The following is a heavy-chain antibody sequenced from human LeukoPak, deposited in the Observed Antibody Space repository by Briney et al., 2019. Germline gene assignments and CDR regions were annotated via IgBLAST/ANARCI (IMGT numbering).Heavy chain of an antibody. D-gene: IGHD5-24*01. CDR1: GGSISSSGYY. Sequence: SETLSLTCTVSGGSISSSGYYWGWIRQPPGKGLEWIGSIYYSGSTYYNPSLKSRVTLSVDTSKNQFSLKLSSVTAADTAVYYCARGAMTTTSTFDYWGQGTLVTVSS. V-gene: IGHV4-39*07. J-gene: IGHJ4*02. CDR3: ARGAMTTTSTFDY. CDR2: IYYSGST.